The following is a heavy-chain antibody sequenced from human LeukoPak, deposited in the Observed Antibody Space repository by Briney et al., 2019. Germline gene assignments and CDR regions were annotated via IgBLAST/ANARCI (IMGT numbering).Heavy chain of an antibody. Sequence: GGSLRLSCEASGFTFSSYGMNWVRQAPGKGLEWIAYISSRSGAIYYADSVQGRFTISRDNSKNTLYLQMNSLRAEDTAVYYCAKVDPDILTGLFDYWGQGTLVTVSS. CDR3: AKVDPDILTGLFDY. CDR1: GFTFSSYG. D-gene: IGHD3-9*01. CDR2: ISSRSGAI. J-gene: IGHJ4*02. V-gene: IGHV3-48*01.